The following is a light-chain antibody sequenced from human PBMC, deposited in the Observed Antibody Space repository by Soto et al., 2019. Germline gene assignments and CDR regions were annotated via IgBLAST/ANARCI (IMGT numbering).Light chain of an antibody. V-gene: IGKV3-11*01. CDR1: QSVSSY. J-gene: IGKJ1*01. CDR3: QQRSNWPPWT. CDR2: DGS. Sequence: EVWLTQSPATLSLSPGDRATLSCRASQSVSSYLAWYQQKTGQAPRLLIYDGSNRAAGIPARFSGSGSGTDFTLTISSLEPADFAAYHCQQRSNWPPWTFGQGTKVDIK.